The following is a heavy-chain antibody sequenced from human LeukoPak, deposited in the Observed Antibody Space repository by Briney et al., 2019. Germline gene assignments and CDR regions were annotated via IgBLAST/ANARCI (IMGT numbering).Heavy chain of an antibody. CDR1: GFTFSSYG. V-gene: IGHV3-30*02. CDR3: AKILDYYYYMDV. Sequence: GGSLRLSCAASGFTFSSYGMHWVRQAPGKGLEWVAFIRYDGSNKYYADSVKGRFTISRDNSKSTMYLQMNSLRAEDTAVYYCAKILDYYYYMDVWGKGTTVTISS. J-gene: IGHJ6*03. CDR2: IRYDGSNK.